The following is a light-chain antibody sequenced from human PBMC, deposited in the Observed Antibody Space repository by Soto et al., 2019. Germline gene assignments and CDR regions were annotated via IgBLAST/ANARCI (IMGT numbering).Light chain of an antibody. CDR3: QTWGTGYAV. V-gene: IGLV4-69*01. J-gene: IGLJ7*01. Sequence: QSVLTQSPSASASLGASVKLTCNLSSGHISYSIAWHQQRPEKGPRYLMDLNSDGSHRRGAGISDRFSGSSSGPERYLTISSLQSEDEADYYCQTWGTGYAVFGGGTQLTVL. CDR1: SGHISYS. CDR2: LNSDGSH.